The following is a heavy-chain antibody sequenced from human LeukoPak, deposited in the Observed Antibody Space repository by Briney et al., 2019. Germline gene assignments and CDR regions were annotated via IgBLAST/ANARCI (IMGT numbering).Heavy chain of an antibody. D-gene: IGHD2-2*01. CDR1: GYTFISYY. J-gene: IGHJ3*02. CDR2: INPNSGGT. CDR3: ARGTVDDAFDI. Sequence: ASVKVSCKASGYTFISYYFHWVRQAPGQGLEWLGWINPNSGGTNYAQKFQGRVTMTRDTSISTAYMELSRLRSDDTAVYYCARGTVDDAFDIWGQGTMVTVSS. V-gene: IGHV1-2*02.